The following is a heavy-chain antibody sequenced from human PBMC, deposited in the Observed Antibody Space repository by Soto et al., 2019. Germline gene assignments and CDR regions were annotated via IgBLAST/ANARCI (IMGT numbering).Heavy chain of an antibody. CDR3: ARERNNWFDP. J-gene: IGHJ5*02. V-gene: IGHV3-21*01. CDR1: GFTFSSYS. Sequence: GGSLRLSCAASGFTFSSYSMNWVRQAPGKGLEGVSSISSSSSYIYYADSVKGRFTISRDNAKNSLYLQMNSLRAEDRAVYYCARERNNWFDPWGQGTLVTVSS. CDR2: ISSSSSYI.